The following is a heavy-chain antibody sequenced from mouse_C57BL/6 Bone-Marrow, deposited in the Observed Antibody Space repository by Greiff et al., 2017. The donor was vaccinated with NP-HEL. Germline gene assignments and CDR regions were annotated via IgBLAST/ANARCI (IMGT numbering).Heavy chain of an antibody. Sequence: VQLQQSGAELVRPGASVKLSCKASGYTFTDYYINWVKQRPGQGLEWIARIYPGSGNTYYNEKFKGKATLTAEKSSSTAYMQLSSLTSEDSAVYFCAKYPFFEYWGQGTTLTVSS. CDR3: AKYPFFEY. V-gene: IGHV1-76*01. CDR1: GYTFTDYY. CDR2: IYPGSGNT. J-gene: IGHJ2*01. D-gene: IGHD5-1*01.